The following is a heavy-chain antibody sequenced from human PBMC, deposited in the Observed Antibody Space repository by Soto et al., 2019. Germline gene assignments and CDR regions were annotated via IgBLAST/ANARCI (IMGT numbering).Heavy chain of an antibody. D-gene: IGHD6-19*01. Sequence: SETLSLTCAVYGGSFSGYYWSWIRQPPGKGLEWIGEINHSGSTNYNPSLKSRVTIPVDTSKNQFSLKLSSVTAADTAVYYCARAYSSGWYFYWGQGTLVTVSS. J-gene: IGHJ4*02. CDR1: GGSFSGYY. CDR2: INHSGST. V-gene: IGHV4-34*01. CDR3: ARAYSSGWYFY.